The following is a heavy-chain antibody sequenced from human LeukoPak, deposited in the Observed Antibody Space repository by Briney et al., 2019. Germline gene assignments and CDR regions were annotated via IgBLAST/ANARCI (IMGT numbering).Heavy chain of an antibody. CDR1: RYTFTGYY. CDR3: ARGTGEGYTYGRYYFDY. Sequence: ASVKVSCKASRYTFTGYYMHWVRQAPGQGLEWMGWINPNSGGTDYAQKFQGRVTMTRDTSISTAYMELSRLRSGDTAVYYCARGTGEGYTYGRYYFDYWGQGTLVTVSS. J-gene: IGHJ4*02. V-gene: IGHV1-2*02. CDR2: INPNSGGT. D-gene: IGHD5-18*01.